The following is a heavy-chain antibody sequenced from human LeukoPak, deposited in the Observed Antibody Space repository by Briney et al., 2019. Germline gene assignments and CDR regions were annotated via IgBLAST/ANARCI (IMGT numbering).Heavy chain of an antibody. CDR1: GFTFSSYG. CDR2: IWYDGSNK. J-gene: IGHJ6*02. V-gene: IGHV3-33*01. Sequence: PGRSLRLSCAASGFTFSSYGMHWVRQAPGKGLEWVAVIWYDGSNKYYADSVKGRFTISRDNSKNTLYLQMNSLRAEDTAVYYCATSEYSSSVKGPEYYGMDVWGQGTTVTVSS. D-gene: IGHD6-6*01. CDR3: ATSEYSSSVKGPEYYGMDV.